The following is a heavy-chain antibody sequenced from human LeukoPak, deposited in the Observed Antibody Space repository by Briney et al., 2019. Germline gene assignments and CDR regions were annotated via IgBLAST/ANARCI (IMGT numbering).Heavy chain of an antibody. CDR3: ARAAWELRFYWYFDL. J-gene: IGHJ2*01. Sequence: PGGSLRLSCAASGFTFSSNWMHWVRQAPGKGLVWISRINGGGRIIEHAESVKGRFTISRDNAKNSLYLQMNSLRAEDTAVYYCARAAWELRFYWYFDLWGRGTLVTVSS. CDR1: GFTFSSNW. V-gene: IGHV3-74*03. CDR2: INGGGRII. D-gene: IGHD1-26*01.